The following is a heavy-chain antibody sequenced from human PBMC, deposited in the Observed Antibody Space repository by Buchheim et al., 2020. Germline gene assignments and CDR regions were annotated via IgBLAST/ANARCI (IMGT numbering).Heavy chain of an antibody. J-gene: IGHJ4*02. CDR3: ARERESAGKTFDY. CDR1: GYTFSSYF. CDR2: IKPSGGNT. V-gene: IGHV1-46*01. Sequence: QVQLVQSGAEVKRPGASVKVSCKTSGYTFSSYFMHWIRQAPGQGLEWVGAIKPSGGNTYYPQNFQGRVTMTRETSTSTVYMELSSLRSEDTAVYYCARERESAGKTFDYWGQGTL. D-gene: IGHD6-13*01.